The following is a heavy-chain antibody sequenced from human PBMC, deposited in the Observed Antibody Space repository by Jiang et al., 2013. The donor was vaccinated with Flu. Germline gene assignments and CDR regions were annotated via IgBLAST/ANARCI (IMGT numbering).Heavy chain of an antibody. CDR2: TYYRSKWYS. V-gene: IGHV6-1*01. CDR1: GDSVSSNSAS. J-gene: IGHJ4*02. D-gene: IGHD5/OR15-5a*01. CDR3: TRGGHGMTVSLFHY. Sequence: QTLSLTCAISGDSVSSNSASWNWIRQSPSRGLEWLGRTYYRSKWYSDYAVSVKSRITINPDTSKNQFSLQLNSVTPEDTAVYYCTRGGHGMTVSLFHYWGQGTLVTVSS.